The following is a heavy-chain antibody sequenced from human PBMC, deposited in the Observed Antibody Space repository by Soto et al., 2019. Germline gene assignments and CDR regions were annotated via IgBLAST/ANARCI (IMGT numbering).Heavy chain of an antibody. CDR3: ATSSSRAFRFVEWVDPLDS. CDR1: GGSISSSSYC. Sequence: KTSETLSLTCTVSGGSISSSSYCWGWIRQPPGKGLEWIGSMYYSGSTYYNPTLKSRVTMSVDTSKNQFSLKLSSVTAADTAVYYCATSSSRAFRFVEWVDPLDSWGQGTLVTVSS. D-gene: IGHD3-3*01. V-gene: IGHV4-39*01. J-gene: IGHJ4*02. CDR2: MYYSGST.